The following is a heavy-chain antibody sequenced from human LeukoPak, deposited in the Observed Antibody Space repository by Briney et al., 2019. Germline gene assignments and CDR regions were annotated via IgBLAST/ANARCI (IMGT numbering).Heavy chain of an antibody. D-gene: IGHD3-10*01. CDR2: ISGSGGST. Sequence: GGSLRLSCVASGVTLSNYAMSWARQAPGKGLEWVSAISGSGGSTYYADSVKGRFTISRDNSKNTLYLQMNSLRAEDTAVYYCAKGRGGADYWGQGTLVTVSS. V-gene: IGHV3-23*01. CDR3: AKGRGGADY. J-gene: IGHJ4*02. CDR1: GVTLSNYA.